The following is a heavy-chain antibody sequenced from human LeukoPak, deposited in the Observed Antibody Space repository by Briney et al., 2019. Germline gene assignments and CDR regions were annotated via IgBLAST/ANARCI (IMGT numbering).Heavy chain of an antibody. CDR3: AREEGNWGDAFDI. CDR1: GFTFSNYW. Sequence: GGSLRLSCAASGFTFSNYWMSWVRQAPGKGLEWVANIKQDGSETYYVDSVKGRFIISRDNAKNSLYLQMNSLRGEDTAVYYCAREEGNWGDAFDIWGQGTMVTVSS. V-gene: IGHV3-7*01. J-gene: IGHJ3*02. CDR2: IKQDGSET. D-gene: IGHD7-27*01.